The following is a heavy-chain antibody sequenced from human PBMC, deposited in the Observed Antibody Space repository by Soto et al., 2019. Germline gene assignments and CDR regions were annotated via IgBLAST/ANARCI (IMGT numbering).Heavy chain of an antibody. Sequence: SETLSLTCTVSGGSISGSYYWAWIRQPPGKGLEWIGSMYYSGSTYTNPSLRSRLTISVDTSESQVSLKLTSVTAADTAVYFCARHIEVRGILTDYFDYWGQGTLVTVSS. CDR2: MYYSGST. CDR3: ARHIEVRGILTDYFDY. D-gene: IGHD3-10*01. J-gene: IGHJ4*02. V-gene: IGHV4-39*01. CDR1: GGSISGSYY.